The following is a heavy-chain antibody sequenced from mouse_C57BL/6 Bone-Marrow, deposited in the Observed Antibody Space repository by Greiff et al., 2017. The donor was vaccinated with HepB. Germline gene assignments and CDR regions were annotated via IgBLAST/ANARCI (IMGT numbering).Heavy chain of an antibody. V-gene: IGHV5-9-1*02. CDR3: TREKGTYYGYYWFAY. J-gene: IGHJ3*01. CDR2: ISSGGDYI. Sequence: EVKLMESGEGLVKPGGSLKLSCAASGFTFSSYAMSWVRQTPEKRLEWVAYISSGGDYIDYADTVKGRFTISRDNARNTLYLQMSSLKSEDTAMYYCTREKGTYYGYYWFAYWGQGTLVTVSA. CDR1: GFTFSSYA. D-gene: IGHD2-3*01.